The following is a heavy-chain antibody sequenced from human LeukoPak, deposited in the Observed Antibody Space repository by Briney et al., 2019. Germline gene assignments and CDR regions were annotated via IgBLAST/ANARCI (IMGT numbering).Heavy chain of an antibody. D-gene: IGHD2-15*01. CDR2: ISHDGSDK. CDR1: GFTFSSYS. CDR3: ARDRVAVADRYFDL. Sequence: PGGSLRLSCAASGFTFSSYSMNWVRQAPGKGLEWMAIISHDGSDKSYADSVKGRFSISRDDSKNTLYLQMSSLRTEDTAVYYCARDRVAVADRYFDLWGRGTLVTVSS. V-gene: IGHV3-30*03. J-gene: IGHJ2*01.